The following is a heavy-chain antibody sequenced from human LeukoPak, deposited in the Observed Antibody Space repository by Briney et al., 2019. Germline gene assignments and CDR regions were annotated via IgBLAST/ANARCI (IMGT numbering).Heavy chain of an antibody. D-gene: IGHD2-2*01. J-gene: IGHJ3*02. Sequence: PGGSLRLSCAASGFTFSSYAMHWVRQAPGKGLEWIGSIYYSGSTYYNPSLKSRVTISVDTSKNQFSLKLSSVTAADTAVYYCARQPRGVVVPAAMDAFDIWGQGTMVTVSS. CDR3: ARQPRGVVVPAAMDAFDI. CDR2: IYYSGST. CDR1: GFTFSSYAMH. V-gene: IGHV4-39*01.